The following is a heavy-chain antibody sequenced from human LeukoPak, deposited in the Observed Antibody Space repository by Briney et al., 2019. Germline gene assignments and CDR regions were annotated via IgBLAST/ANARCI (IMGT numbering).Heavy chain of an antibody. D-gene: IGHD1-20*01. Sequence: GGSLRLSCAASGFSFSDYGMHWVRQAPGKGLEWVAFIRYDGSNKYYADSVKGRFTISRDNSKNTLYLQMNNLRAEDTTVYYCAKRGNWNATIYYYYYMDVWGKGTTVTVSS. V-gene: IGHV3-30*02. CDR2: IRYDGSNK. CDR3: AKRGNWNATIYYYYYMDV. J-gene: IGHJ6*03. CDR1: GFSFSDYG.